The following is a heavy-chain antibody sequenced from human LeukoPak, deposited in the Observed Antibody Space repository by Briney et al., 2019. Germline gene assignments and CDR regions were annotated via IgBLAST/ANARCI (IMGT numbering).Heavy chain of an antibody. J-gene: IGHJ3*02. D-gene: IGHD2-21*01. CDR2: IYSGGST. CDR3: ARAHPYDPVAFDI. V-gene: IGHV3-53*01. CDR1: GFTVSSNY. Sequence: GGSLRLSCAASGFTVSSNYMSWVRQAPGKGLEWVSVIYSGGSTYYADSVKGRFTISRDNYKNTLYLQMNSLRAEDTAVYYCARAHPYDPVAFDIWGQGTMVTVSS.